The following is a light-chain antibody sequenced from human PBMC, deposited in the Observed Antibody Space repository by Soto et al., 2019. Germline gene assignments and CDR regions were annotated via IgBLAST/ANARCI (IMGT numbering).Light chain of an antibody. J-gene: IGKJ1*01. V-gene: IGKV1-5*03. CDR2: KAS. CDR3: EHYYSYAGD. CDR1: QTSSSW. Sequence: DIQMTQSPSTLSGSVGDRVTITCRASQTSSSWFAWYQQKPGKAPKLLIYKASTFESGVPSRFVGGGSGTDISLTISTLQTDDFASDYCEHYYSYAGDFGQEAKV.